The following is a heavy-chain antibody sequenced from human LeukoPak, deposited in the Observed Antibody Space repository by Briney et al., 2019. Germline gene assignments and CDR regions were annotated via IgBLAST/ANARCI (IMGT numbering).Heavy chain of an antibody. Sequence: ASVKVSCKASGYTFTSYAIHWVRQAPGQRLEWMGWINAGNGNTKYSQEFQGRVTITRDTSASIVYMELSSLRSEDMAVYYCARSCYDFWSGYYTSGEFDPWGQGTLVTVSS. D-gene: IGHD3-3*01. V-gene: IGHV1-3*03. CDR1: GYTFTSYA. CDR3: ARSCYDFWSGYYTSGEFDP. J-gene: IGHJ5*02. CDR2: INAGNGNT.